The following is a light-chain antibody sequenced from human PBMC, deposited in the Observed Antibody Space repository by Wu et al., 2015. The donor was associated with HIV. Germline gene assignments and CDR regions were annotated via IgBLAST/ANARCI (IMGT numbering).Light chain of an antibody. CDR1: HSISSN. Sequence: EIVMTQSPATLSVSPGERATLSCRASHSISSNLAWYQHKPGQAPRLLIYAASTRATGVPVRFSGSGSVTEFTLTVSTMQSEDFAVYYCHHYNNWPPGNTFGQGTKVEIK. CDR3: HHYNNWPPGNT. J-gene: IGKJ2*01. CDR2: AAS. V-gene: IGKV3-15*01.